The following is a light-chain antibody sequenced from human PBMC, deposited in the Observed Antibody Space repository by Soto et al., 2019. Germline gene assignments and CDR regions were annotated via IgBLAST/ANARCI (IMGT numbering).Light chain of an antibody. CDR2: AAS. CDR3: LQDYINKTT. J-gene: IGKJ2*01. Sequence: AIQMTQSPSSLSASVGDRVTITCRASQGIRNDLGWYPQKPGKAPKLLIYAASSLETGVPSRCSGSGSGTDFTRTISSLQPEDFATYYCLQDYINKTTFGHGTKLEI. CDR1: QGIRND. V-gene: IGKV1-6*01.